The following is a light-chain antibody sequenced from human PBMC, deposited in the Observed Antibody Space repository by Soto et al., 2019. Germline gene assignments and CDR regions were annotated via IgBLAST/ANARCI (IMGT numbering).Light chain of an antibody. CDR1: QSVNGNY. V-gene: IGKV3-20*01. J-gene: IGKJ1*01. CDR2: AAS. CDR3: QQYGGPPPRT. Sequence: EIVLTQSPGTLSLSPGERATLSCRASQSVNGNYLAWYQQKPGQAPRLLIYAASSRATGIPDRFSGSGSGTDFTLTISSLEPEDFAVYYCQQYGGPPPRTFGQGTKVESK.